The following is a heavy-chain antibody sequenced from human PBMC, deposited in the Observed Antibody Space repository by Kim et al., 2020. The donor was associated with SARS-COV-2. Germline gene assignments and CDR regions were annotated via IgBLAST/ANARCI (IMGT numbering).Heavy chain of an antibody. J-gene: IGHJ6*03. Sequence: SETLSLTCAVYGGSFSGYYWSWIRQPPGKGLEWIGEINHSGSTNYNPSLKSRVTISVDTSKNQFSLKLSSVTAADTAVYYCARGSGYADYYYYYYMDVWGKGTTVTVSS. CDR2: INHSGST. V-gene: IGHV4-34*01. D-gene: IGHD3-22*01. CDR3: ARGSGYADYYYYYYMDV. CDR1: GGSFSGYY.